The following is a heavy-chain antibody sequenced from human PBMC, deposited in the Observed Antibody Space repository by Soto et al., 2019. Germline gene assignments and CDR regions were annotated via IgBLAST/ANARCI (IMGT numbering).Heavy chain of an antibody. CDR3: ARDYGDYVAAFDI. J-gene: IGHJ3*02. D-gene: IGHD4-17*01. Sequence: QVQLVQSGAEVKKPGSSVKVSCKASGGTFSRYTINWVRQAPGQGLEWMGRIIPIPGIASYAQKFQGRLTITADKSTSTAYMELSSLRSEDTAVYYCARDYGDYVAAFDIWGQGTMVTVSS. CDR1: GGTFSRYT. CDR2: IIPIPGIA. V-gene: IGHV1-69*08.